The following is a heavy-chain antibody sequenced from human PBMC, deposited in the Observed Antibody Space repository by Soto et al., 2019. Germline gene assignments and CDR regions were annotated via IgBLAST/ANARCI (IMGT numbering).Heavy chain of an antibody. V-gene: IGHV1-18*01. CDR3: ARGRAPGYCSGGSCYPYWYFDL. Sequence: QVQLVQSGAEAKKPGASVKVSCKASGYTFTSYGISWVRQAPGQGLEWMGWISAYNGNTNYAQKLQGRVTMTTHTSTSTAYMELRSLRSDDTAVYYCARGRAPGYCSGGSCYPYWYFDLWGRGTLVTVSS. D-gene: IGHD2-15*01. CDR1: GYTFTSYG. J-gene: IGHJ2*01. CDR2: ISAYNGNT.